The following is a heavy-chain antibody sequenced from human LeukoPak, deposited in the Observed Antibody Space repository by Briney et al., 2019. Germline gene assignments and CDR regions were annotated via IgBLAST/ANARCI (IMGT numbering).Heavy chain of an antibody. Sequence: PGRSLRLSCVVSGFTFSSYGMHWVRQAPGKGLEWVAVISYDGSNKYYADSVKGRFTISRDNSKNTLCLQMNSRRAEDTAVYYCAKRGYYYDSSGYYSRTYFDYWGQGTLVIVSS. D-gene: IGHD3-22*01. V-gene: IGHV3-30*18. CDR1: GFTFSSYG. CDR2: ISYDGSNK. J-gene: IGHJ4*02. CDR3: AKRGYYYDSSGYYSRTYFDY.